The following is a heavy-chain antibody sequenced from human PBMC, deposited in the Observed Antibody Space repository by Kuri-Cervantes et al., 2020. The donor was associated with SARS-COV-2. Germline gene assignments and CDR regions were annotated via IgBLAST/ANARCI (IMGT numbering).Heavy chain of an antibody. D-gene: IGHD6-6*01. Sequence: GSLRLSCTVSGYSISSGYYWGWIRQPPGKGLEWIGSIYHSGSTYYNPSLKGRVTISVDTSKNQFSLKLSSVTAADTAVYYCARGDGAYSSSSPFDYWGQGTLVTVSS. J-gene: IGHJ4*02. V-gene: IGHV4-38-2*02. CDR2: IYHSGST. CDR3: ARGDGAYSSSSPFDY. CDR1: GYSISSGYY.